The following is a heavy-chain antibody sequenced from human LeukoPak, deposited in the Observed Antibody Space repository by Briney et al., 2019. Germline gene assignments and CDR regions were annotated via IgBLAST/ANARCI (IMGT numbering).Heavy chain of an antibody. CDR2: ISVSGGST. D-gene: IGHD6-19*01. Sequence: PGGSLRLSCAVSGFTFSSYAMSWVRQAPGKGLKWVSGISVSGGSTYYADSVKCRLTISRDNSKNTLYLQMNSLRAEDTAVYYCAGGSSGWYYFDFWGQGTLVTVSS. CDR1: GFTFSSYA. J-gene: IGHJ4*02. CDR3: AGGSSGWYYFDF. V-gene: IGHV3-23*01.